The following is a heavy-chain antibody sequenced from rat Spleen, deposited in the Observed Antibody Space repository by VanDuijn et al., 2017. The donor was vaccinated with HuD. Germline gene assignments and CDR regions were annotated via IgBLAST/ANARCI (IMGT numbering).Heavy chain of an antibody. J-gene: IGHJ2*01. Sequence: QVQLKESGPGLVQPSQTLSLTCTVSGFSLTSYNVHWVRQPTGKGLEWMGIIWTGGSTDYNSALKSRLSISRDTSKSQVFLKMNSLQTEDIATYYCAREEGYYSGALDYWGQGVMVTVSS. V-gene: IGHV2-30*01. CDR3: AREEGYYSGALDY. CDR2: IWTGGST. CDR1: GFSLTSYN. D-gene: IGHD1-1*01.